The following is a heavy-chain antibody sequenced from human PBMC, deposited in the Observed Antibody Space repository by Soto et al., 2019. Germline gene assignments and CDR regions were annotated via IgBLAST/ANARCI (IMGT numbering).Heavy chain of an antibody. CDR1: GYSLTSYA. V-gene: IGHV1-3*01. D-gene: IGHD2-21*02. J-gene: IGHJ4*02. Sequence: ASVKVSCKASGYSLTSYAMHWARQAPGQRLEWMGWINAGNDNTKYSQKFQGRVTITRDTSASTAYMELSSLRSEDTAVYYCARSIVVVTALDYWGQGTLVTVSS. CDR2: INAGNDNT. CDR3: ARSIVVVTALDY.